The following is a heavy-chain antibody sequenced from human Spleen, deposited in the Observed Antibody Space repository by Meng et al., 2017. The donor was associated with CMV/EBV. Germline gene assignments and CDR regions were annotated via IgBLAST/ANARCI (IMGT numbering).Heavy chain of an antibody. D-gene: IGHD3-3*01. CDR1: GFTFSSYW. J-gene: IGHJ3*02. CDR2: INSDGSST. CDR3: ALVRYYDFWSGYWSAFDI. V-gene: IGHV3-74*01. Sequence: RGSLRLSCAASGFTFSSYWMHWVRQAPGKGLVWVSRINSDGSSTSYADSVKGRFTISRDNAKNTLYLQMNSLRAEDTAVYYCALVRYYDFWSGYWSAFDIWGQGTMVTVSS.